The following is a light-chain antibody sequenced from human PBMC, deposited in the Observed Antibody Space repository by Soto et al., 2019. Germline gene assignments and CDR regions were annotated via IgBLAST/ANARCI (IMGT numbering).Light chain of an antibody. CDR1: ISDVSGYNY. CDR2: GVS. V-gene: IGLV2-8*01. CDR3: SSYAGSNNVV. Sequence: QSALTQPPSASGSPGQSVTISCTGAISDVSGYNYVSWYQQHPGKAPKLMIYGVSQRPSGVPDCFSGSQSGNTASLTVSGLQAEDEADYYCSSYAGSNNVVFGGGTKLTVL. J-gene: IGLJ2*01.